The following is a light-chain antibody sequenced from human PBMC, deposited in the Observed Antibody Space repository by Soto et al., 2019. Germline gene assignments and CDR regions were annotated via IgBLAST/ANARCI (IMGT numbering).Light chain of an antibody. Sequence: DIQMTQSPSSLSASVGDRVTITCRARQSISSYLNWYQQKPGKAPKPLIYAASSLQSGGPSRFSGSGSGTDFTLTISSLQPEDFATYYCQQSYSTPRTFGQGTKVEIK. J-gene: IGKJ1*01. CDR2: AAS. CDR1: QSISSY. CDR3: QQSYSTPRT. V-gene: IGKV1-39*01.